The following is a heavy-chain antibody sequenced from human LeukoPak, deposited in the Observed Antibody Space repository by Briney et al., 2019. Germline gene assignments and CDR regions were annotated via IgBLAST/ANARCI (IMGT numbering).Heavy chain of an antibody. Sequence: ASVKVSCKASGYTFTGYYMHWVRQAPGQGLEWMGWINPNSGGTNYPQKFQGRVTMTRDTSISTAYMELSRLRSDDTAVYYCARGRYCSSTSCLIPYFDYWGQGTLVTVSS. CDR1: GYTFTGYY. V-gene: IGHV1-2*02. CDR2: INPNSGGT. D-gene: IGHD2-2*01. J-gene: IGHJ4*02. CDR3: ARGRYCSSTSCLIPYFDY.